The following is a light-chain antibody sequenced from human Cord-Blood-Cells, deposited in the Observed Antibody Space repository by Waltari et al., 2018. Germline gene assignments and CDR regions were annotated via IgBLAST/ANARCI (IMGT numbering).Light chain of an antibody. CDR2: DVS. Sequence: QSALTQPASVSGSPGQSITISCTGTSSDVGGYNYVSWYQQHPGKAPKLMIYDVSNRPSGVSNRFSGSESGNTASLTISGLQAGDEADYYCSSYTSSSTRVFGGGTKLTVL. CDR3: SSYTSSSTRV. J-gene: IGLJ3*02. CDR1: SSDVGGYNY. V-gene: IGLV2-14*03.